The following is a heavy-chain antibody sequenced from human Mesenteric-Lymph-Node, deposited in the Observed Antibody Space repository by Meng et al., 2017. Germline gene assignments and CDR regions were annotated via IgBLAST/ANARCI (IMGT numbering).Heavy chain of an antibody. CDR2: IWYDGSNK. V-gene: IGHV3-33*01. CDR1: GFTFSSYG. J-gene: IGHJ4*02. Sequence: QVELWGCGGGVVQPGRSLRLSCAASGFTFSSYGMHWVRQAPGKGLEWVAVIWYDGSNKYYADSVKGRFTISRDNSKNTLYLQMNSLRAEDTAVYYCARSVTKSGVFDWGQGTLVTVSS. CDR3: ARSVTKSGVFD. D-gene: IGHD4-17*01.